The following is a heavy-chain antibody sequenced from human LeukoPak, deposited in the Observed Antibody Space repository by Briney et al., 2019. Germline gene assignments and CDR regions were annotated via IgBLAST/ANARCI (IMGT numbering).Heavy chain of an antibody. V-gene: IGHV3-23*01. J-gene: IGHJ4*02. D-gene: IGHD3-16*02. CDR2: ISGSGGST. Sequence: PGGSLRLSCAASGFTFSSYAMSWVRQAPGKGLEWVSAISGSGGSTHYADSVKGRFTISRDNSKNTLYLQMNSLRAEGTAVYYCAKEDYVWGSYRYIFDYWGQGTLVTVSS. CDR1: GFTFSSYA. CDR3: AKEDYVWGSYRYIFDY.